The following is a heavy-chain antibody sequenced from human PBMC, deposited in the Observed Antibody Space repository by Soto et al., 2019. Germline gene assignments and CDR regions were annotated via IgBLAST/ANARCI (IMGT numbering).Heavy chain of an antibody. J-gene: IGHJ4*02. CDR2: IDWDDDK. CDR1: GFSLSTSGMC. V-gene: IGHV2-70*11. Sequence: ASAPTLVNPTQTLTLTCTFSGFSLSTSGMCVSWIRQPPGKALEWLARIDWDDDKYYSTSLKTRLTLSKDNSKNQVVLTMTNMDPVDTATYYCARIRFGGLATAGDFRCQGILVT. D-gene: IGHD3-3*01. CDR3: ARIRFGGLATAGDF.